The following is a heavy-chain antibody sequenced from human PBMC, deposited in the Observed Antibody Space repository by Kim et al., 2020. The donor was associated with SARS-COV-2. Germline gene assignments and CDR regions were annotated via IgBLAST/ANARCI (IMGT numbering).Heavy chain of an antibody. J-gene: IGHJ4*02. CDR2: IDNNGGGT. D-gene: IGHD2-2*01. Sequence: GGSLRLSCSASGFTFSDYAMHWVRQAPGKGLEYVSAIDNNGGGTYYADSVKGRFTISRDNSKNTLYLQMSSLRTEDTASYYCVKLGCSSTTCYGNYWGQG. CDR1: GFTFSDYA. V-gene: IGHV3-64D*09. CDR3: VKLGCSSTTCYGNY.